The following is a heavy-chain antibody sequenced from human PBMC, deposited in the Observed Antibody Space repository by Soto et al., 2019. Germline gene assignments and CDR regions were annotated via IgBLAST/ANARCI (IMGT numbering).Heavy chain of an antibody. CDR3: ARTFRGYSGYRGPIAVAGYFDY. J-gene: IGHJ4*02. CDR1: GFTFSSYA. Sequence: GGSLRLSCAASGFTFSSYAMSWVRQAPGKGLEWVSVISGSGGSTYYADSVKGRFTISRDNSKNTLYLQMNSLRAEDTAVYYCARTFRGYSGYRGPIAVAGYFDYWGQGILVTVSS. CDR2: ISGSGGST. V-gene: IGHV3-23*01. D-gene: IGHD6-19*01.